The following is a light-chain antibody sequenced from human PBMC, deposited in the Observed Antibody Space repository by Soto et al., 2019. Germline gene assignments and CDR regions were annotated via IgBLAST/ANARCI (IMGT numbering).Light chain of an antibody. Sequence: DIQMTQSPSSVSASVGDRVTIICRASQDIGTRLAWYQQKPGRTPKLLIYGASTLQSGVPSRFSGSGSGTEFTLTISSLQAEDFASYYCHQANSYPWTFGQGTTVEI. V-gene: IGKV1-12*01. CDR2: GAS. J-gene: IGKJ1*01. CDR3: HQANSYPWT. CDR1: QDIGTR.